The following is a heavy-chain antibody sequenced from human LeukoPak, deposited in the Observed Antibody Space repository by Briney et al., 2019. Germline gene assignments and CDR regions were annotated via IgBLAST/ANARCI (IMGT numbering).Heavy chain of an antibody. J-gene: IGHJ4*02. CDR2: ISTYNGNP. CDR3: ARDSGRIAANFDY. CDR1: GHTFTTYG. Sequence: GASVKVSCKASGHTFTTYGISWVRLAPGQGLEWMGWISTYNGNPTYVQNLQGRVTMTTDTSTSTAYMELRSLRSDDTAVYYCARDSGRIAANFDYWGQGTLVTVSS. D-gene: IGHD6-13*01. V-gene: IGHV1-18*01.